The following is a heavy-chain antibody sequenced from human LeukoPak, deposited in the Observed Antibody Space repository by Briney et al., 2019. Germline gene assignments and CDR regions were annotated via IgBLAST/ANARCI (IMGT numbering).Heavy chain of an antibody. CDR1: GFTFSDYS. D-gene: IGHD3-22*01. V-gene: IGHV3-21*01. Sequence: GGSLRLSCAASGFTFSDYSMHWVRQAPGKGLEWVSCISSTSSYIYYADSVRGRFTISRDNAKNSLYLQMNSLRAEDTAVYYCASGINYYDSSGYDCWGQGTLVTVSS. CDR2: ISSTSSYI. CDR3: ASGINYYDSSGYDC. J-gene: IGHJ4*02.